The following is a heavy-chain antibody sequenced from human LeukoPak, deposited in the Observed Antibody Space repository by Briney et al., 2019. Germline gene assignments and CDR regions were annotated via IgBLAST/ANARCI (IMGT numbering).Heavy chain of an antibody. Sequence: PGGSLRLSCAASGFRFTNYWMSWVRQAPGKGLEWVGHIKRRTEGETTDYAAPVKGRFTILRDDSKNTVYLQMNSLKAEDTGVYYCTTDPLVYYYQFDYWGQGTLVIVSS. CDR2: IKRRTEGETT. CDR3: TTDPLVYYYQFDY. V-gene: IGHV3-15*01. D-gene: IGHD3-10*01. CDR1: GFRFTNYW. J-gene: IGHJ4*02.